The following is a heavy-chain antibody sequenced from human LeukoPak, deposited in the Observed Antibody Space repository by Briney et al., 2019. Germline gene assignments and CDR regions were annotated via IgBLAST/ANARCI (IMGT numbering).Heavy chain of an antibody. J-gene: IGHJ2*01. Sequence: PGGSLRLSCAASGFTFSGYWMSWVRQAPGKGLEWVANIKPDGSEKYYVDSVKGRFTISRDNAKNSLYLQMNSLRAEDTALYYCARATVTLFWYFDLWGRGTLVTVSS. CDR1: GFTFSGYW. D-gene: IGHD2/OR15-2a*01. V-gene: IGHV3-7*05. CDR2: IKPDGSEK. CDR3: ARATVTLFWYFDL.